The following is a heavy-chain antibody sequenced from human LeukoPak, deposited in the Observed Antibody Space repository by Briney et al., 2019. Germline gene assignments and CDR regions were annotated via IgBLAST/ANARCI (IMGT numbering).Heavy chain of an antibody. CDR1: GFTFSSYA. CDR3: AKAHYYDSSGPFDY. V-gene: IGHV3-23*01. Sequence: GGSLRLSCAASGFTFSSYAMSWVRQAPGKGLEWVSAISGSGGSTYYADSVKGRFTISRDNSKNTLYLQMNGLRAEDTAVYYCAKAHYYDSSGPFDYWGQGTLVTVSS. CDR2: ISGSGGST. D-gene: IGHD3-22*01. J-gene: IGHJ4*02.